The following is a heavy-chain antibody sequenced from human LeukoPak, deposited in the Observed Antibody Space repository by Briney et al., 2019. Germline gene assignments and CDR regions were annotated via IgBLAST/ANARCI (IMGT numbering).Heavy chain of an antibody. Sequence: SVKVSCKASGYTFTSYAISWVRQAPGQGLEWMGGIIPIFGTANYAQKFQGRVTITADKSTSTAYMELSSLRSEDTAVYYCASPYGSSWYDYYYYMDVWGKGTTVTVSS. CDR1: GYTFTSYA. J-gene: IGHJ6*03. D-gene: IGHD6-13*01. V-gene: IGHV1-69*06. CDR2: IIPIFGTA. CDR3: ASPYGSSWYDYYYYMDV.